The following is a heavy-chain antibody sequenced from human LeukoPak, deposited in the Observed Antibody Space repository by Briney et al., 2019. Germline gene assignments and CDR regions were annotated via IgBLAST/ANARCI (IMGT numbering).Heavy chain of an antibody. CDR3: ARGLNDSWTGENY. Sequence: SETLSLTCAVYGESLGESSWTWIRQPPGKGLEWIGEINHSGSTNYNPSLKSRVTISLDTSKSQFSLKVRYVTAADTAVYYCARGLNDSWTGENYWGQGTLVTVSS. V-gene: IGHV4-34*01. CDR1: GESLGESS. CDR2: INHSGST. D-gene: IGHD3-3*01. J-gene: IGHJ4*02.